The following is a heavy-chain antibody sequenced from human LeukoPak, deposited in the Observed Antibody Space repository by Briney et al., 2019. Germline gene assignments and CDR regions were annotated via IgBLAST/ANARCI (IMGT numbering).Heavy chain of an antibody. CDR2: INHSGST. Sequence: PSETLSLTCAVYGGSFCGYYWSWIRQPPGKGLEWIGEINHSGSTNYNPSLKSRVTISVDTSKNQFSLKLSSVTAADTAVYYCARGGELLDYWGQGTLVTVSS. V-gene: IGHV4-34*01. D-gene: IGHD1-26*01. CDR1: GGSFCGYY. CDR3: ARGGELLDY. J-gene: IGHJ4*02.